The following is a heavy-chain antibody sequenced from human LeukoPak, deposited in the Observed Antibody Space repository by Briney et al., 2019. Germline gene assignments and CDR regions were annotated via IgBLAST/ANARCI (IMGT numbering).Heavy chain of an antibody. CDR2: IYPGDSDT. V-gene: IGHV5-51*01. CDR1: GYSFTSYW. Sequence: GESLKISRKGSGYSFTSYWIGWVRQMPGKGLEWMGIIYPGDSDTRYSPSFQGQVSISVDKSISTAYLQWSSLKASDTAMYYCARRYYGSGSYSDGFDYWGQGTLVTVSS. CDR3: ARRYYGSGSYSDGFDY. J-gene: IGHJ4*02. D-gene: IGHD3-10*01.